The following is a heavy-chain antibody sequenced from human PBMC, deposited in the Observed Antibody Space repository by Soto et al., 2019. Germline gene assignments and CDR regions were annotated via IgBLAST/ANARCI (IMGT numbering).Heavy chain of an antibody. D-gene: IGHD3-22*01. CDR2: IYWNDDK. CDR3: VHIGRRYDTSGYYYPSLDY. J-gene: IGHJ4*02. Sequence: QITLRESGPTLVKPTQTLTLTCTFSGVSLRTSGAGVGWIRQPPGKALEWLALIYWNDDKRYSPSLKSSLTITKDTSKNRVVLTMTNMDSVDTATYYCVHIGRRYDTSGYYYPSLDYWGRGTLVTVSS. CDR1: GVSLRTSGAG. V-gene: IGHV2-5*01.